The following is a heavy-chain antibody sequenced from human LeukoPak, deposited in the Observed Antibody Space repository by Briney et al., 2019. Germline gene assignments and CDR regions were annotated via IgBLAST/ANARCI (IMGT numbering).Heavy chain of an antibody. CDR2: ISSSSTI. D-gene: IGHD3-16*01. CDR3: ARVSDDYVWGSNNFDY. Sequence: PGGSLRLSCAASGFTFSSYSMNWVRQAPGKGLEWVSYISSSSTIYYADSVKGRFTISRDNAKNSLYLQMNSLRAEDTAVYYCARVSDDYVWGSNNFDYWGQGTLVTVSS. J-gene: IGHJ4*02. CDR1: GFTFSSYS. V-gene: IGHV3-48*01.